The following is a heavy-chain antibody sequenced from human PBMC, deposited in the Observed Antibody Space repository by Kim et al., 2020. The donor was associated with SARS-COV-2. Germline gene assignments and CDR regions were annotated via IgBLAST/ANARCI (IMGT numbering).Heavy chain of an antibody. D-gene: IGHD6-13*01. Sequence: GGSLRLSCAASGFTFSSYSMNWVRQAPGKGLEWVSSISSSSSYIYYADSVKGRFTISRDNAKNSLYLQMNSLRAEDTAVYYCARGAAAAGTYYGMDVWGQGTTVTVSS. J-gene: IGHJ6*02. CDR2: ISSSSSYI. V-gene: IGHV3-21*04. CDR1: GFTFSSYS. CDR3: ARGAAAAGTYYGMDV.